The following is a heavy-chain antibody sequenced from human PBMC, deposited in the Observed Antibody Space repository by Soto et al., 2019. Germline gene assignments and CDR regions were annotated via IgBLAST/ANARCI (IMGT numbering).Heavy chain of an antibody. D-gene: IGHD3-22*01. CDR3: ANKDYDSSEYYYYGMDV. Sequence: QVQLVQSGAEVKKPGSSVKVSCKASGGTFSSYIISWVRQAPGQGLEWMGRIIPILGIANYAQKFQGRVTITADKSTSTADMELSSRRSEDTAVYYCANKDYDSSEYYYYGMDVWGQGTTVTVSS. V-gene: IGHV1-69*02. CDR2: IIPILGIA. J-gene: IGHJ6*02. CDR1: GGTFSSYI.